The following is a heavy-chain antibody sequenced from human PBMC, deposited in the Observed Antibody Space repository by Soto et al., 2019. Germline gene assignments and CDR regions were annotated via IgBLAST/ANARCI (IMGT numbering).Heavy chain of an antibody. D-gene: IGHD3-22*01. CDR2: IWYDGSKK. Sequence: QVQLVESGGGVVQPGGSLRLSCAASGFTFSSYGMHWVRQAPGKGLEWVAVIWYDGSKKYYADSVKGRFTISRDNSKNKVDLQMNRLRGQDTAVYYLCREGGYFHLDYWGQGTLVTVSS. J-gene: IGHJ4*02. V-gene: IGHV3-33*01. CDR3: CREGGYFHLDY. CDR1: GFTFSSYG.